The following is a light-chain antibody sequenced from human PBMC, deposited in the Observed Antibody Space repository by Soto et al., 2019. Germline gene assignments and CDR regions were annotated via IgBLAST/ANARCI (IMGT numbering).Light chain of an antibody. CDR1: QSVSSNF. V-gene: IGKV3-20*01. Sequence: EIVLTQSPGTLSLSPGDRATLSCRASQSVSSNFLAWYQQKPGQAPRLLIYGASIRATGIPDRFSGSGSGKDFTITIRRLEPEDFAMYFCHQYGSSPRTFGQGTKVEIK. CDR2: GAS. CDR3: HQYGSSPRT. J-gene: IGKJ1*01.